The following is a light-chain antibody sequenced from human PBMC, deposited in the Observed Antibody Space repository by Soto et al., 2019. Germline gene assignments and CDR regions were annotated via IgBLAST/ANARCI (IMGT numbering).Light chain of an antibody. J-gene: IGKJ1*01. CDR1: QSVGSAY. Sequence: EIVLTQSPGTLSLSPGERATLSCRASQSVGSAYIAWYQHKPGQAPRLLIYAASSRATGIPERISGSGSGTDFTLTISRLEPEDFAVYYCQQYGSSRWTFGQGTKVEAK. CDR2: AAS. V-gene: IGKV3-20*01. CDR3: QQYGSSRWT.